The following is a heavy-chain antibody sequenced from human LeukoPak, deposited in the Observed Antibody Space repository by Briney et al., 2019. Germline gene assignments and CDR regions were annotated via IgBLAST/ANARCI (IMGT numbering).Heavy chain of an antibody. CDR2: ISWNSGSI. CDR3: ATERQRGSYYGDDAFDI. CDR1: GFIFDDYA. V-gene: IGHV3-9*01. D-gene: IGHD1-26*01. Sequence: GRSLRLSCAGSGFIFDDYAMHWVRQAPGKGLEWVSSISWNSGSIGYADSVKGRFTISRDNAKNSLYLQMNSLRAEDTALYYCATERQRGSYYGDDAFDIWGQGTMVTVSS. J-gene: IGHJ3*02.